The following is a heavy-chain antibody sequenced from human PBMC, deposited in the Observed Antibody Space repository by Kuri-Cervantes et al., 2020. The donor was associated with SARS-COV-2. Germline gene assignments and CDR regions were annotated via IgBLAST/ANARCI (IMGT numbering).Heavy chain of an antibody. CDR3: ASVYSSSSPDFDY. Sequence: ESLKISCAASGFTFSSYAMSWVRQAPGKGLEWIGSIYHSGSTYYNPSLKSRVTISVDTSKNQYSLKLSSVTAADTAVYYCASVYSSSSPDFDYWGQGTLVTVSS. CDR1: GFTFSSYA. J-gene: IGHJ4*02. D-gene: IGHD6-6*01. V-gene: IGHV4-38-2*01. CDR2: IYHSGST.